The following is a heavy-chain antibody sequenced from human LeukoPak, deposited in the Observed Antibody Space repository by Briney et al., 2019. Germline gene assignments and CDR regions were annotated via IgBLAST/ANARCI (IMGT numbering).Heavy chain of an antibody. V-gene: IGHV4-34*01. CDR1: GGSFSGYY. D-gene: IGHD2-2*01. J-gene: IGHJ5*02. CDR2: INHSGST. Sequence: SETLSLTCAVYGGSFSGYYWSWIRQPPGKGLEWIGEINHSGSTNYNPSLKSRVTISVDTSKNHFSLKLSSVTAADTAVYYCARGRGYCSSTSCCPRRGWFDPWGQGTLVTVSS. CDR3: ARGRGYCSSTSCCPRRGWFDP.